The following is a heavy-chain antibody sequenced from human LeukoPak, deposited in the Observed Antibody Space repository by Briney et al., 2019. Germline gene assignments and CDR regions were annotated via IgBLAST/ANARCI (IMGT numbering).Heavy chain of an antibody. D-gene: IGHD3-16*02. CDR3: ARGLLSYYDYVWGSHRYSRGYFDY. J-gene: IGHJ4*02. V-gene: IGHV4-34*01. CDR1: GGSFSGYY. Sequence: SETLSLTCAVYGGSFSGYYWSWIRQPPGKGLEWIGEINHSGSTNYNPSLKSRVTISVDTSKNQFSLKLSSVTAADTAVYYCARGLLSYYDYVWGSHRYSRGYFDYWGQGTLVTVSS. CDR2: INHSGST.